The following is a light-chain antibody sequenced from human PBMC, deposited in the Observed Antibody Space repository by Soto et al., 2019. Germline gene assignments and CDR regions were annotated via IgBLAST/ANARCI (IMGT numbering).Light chain of an antibody. V-gene: IGKV3-20*01. CDR3: QQFGSSPLLT. J-gene: IGKJ4*01. CDR2: GAS. CDR1: QSVSSTK. Sequence: EIVLTNSPGTLSLSRGEIATLSCRASQSVSSTKLAWYQQRPGQAPRLLIFGASNRATGVPDRFSGSGSGTDFTLAISRLEPEDFAVYHCQQFGSSPLLTFGGATKVDIK.